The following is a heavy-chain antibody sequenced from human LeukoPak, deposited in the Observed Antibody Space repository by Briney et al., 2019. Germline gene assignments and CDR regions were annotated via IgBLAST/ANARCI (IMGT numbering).Heavy chain of an antibody. Sequence: PGGSLRLSCAASGFTFSSYPPHWVRQPPAKGLEWVAFIRYDGSNKYYADSVKGRFTISRDNSKNTLYLQMNSLRAEDTAVYYCAKGGIAAAGFDYWGQGTLVTVSS. CDR2: IRYDGSNK. CDR3: AKGGIAAAGFDY. V-gene: IGHV3-30*02. D-gene: IGHD6-13*01. J-gene: IGHJ4*02. CDR1: GFTFSSYP.